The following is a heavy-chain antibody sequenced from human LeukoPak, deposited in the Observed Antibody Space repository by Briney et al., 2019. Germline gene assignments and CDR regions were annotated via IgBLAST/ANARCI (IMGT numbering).Heavy chain of an antibody. Sequence: GASVKVSCKASGYTFTSYGISWVRQAPGQGLEWMGWISAYNGNTNYAQKFQDRVTMTTDTSTSTAYMELRNLTSDDTAVYYCARTMTTMTTHGGLDFWGQGTLVTVSS. CDR2: ISAYNGNT. V-gene: IGHV1-18*01. CDR3: ARTMTTMTTHGGLDF. CDR1: GYTFTSYG. D-gene: IGHD4-11*01. J-gene: IGHJ4*02.